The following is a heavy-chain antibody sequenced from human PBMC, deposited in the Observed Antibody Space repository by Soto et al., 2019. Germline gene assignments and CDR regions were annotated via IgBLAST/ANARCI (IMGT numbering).Heavy chain of an antibody. Sequence: SETLSLTCTVSGGSISSGDYYWSWIRQPPGKGLEWIAYIHNSVSTHYNPSLKSRVTISVDTSKNQFSLKLSSVTAADTAVYYYARSRYSGSYFFDYWGQGILVTVSS. J-gene: IGHJ4*02. CDR2: IHNSVST. D-gene: IGHD1-26*01. CDR1: GGSISSGDYY. CDR3: ARSRYSGSYFFDY. V-gene: IGHV4-30-4*01.